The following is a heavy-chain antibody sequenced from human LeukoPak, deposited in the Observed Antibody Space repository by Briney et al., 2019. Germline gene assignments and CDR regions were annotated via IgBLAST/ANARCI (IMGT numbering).Heavy chain of an antibody. J-gene: IGHJ3*02. CDR2: IKSKTDGGTV. CDR3: TTDDLRVRAFDI. V-gene: IGHV3-15*01. CDR1: GFTFSNVW. D-gene: IGHD2-21*01. Sequence: GGSLRLSCAASGFTFSNVWMSWVRQAPGKGLEWVGRIKSKTDGGTVDYAAPVKGRFTISRDDSKNTLYMQMNSLKTEDTAVYYCTTDDLRVRAFDIWGQGTMVTVSS.